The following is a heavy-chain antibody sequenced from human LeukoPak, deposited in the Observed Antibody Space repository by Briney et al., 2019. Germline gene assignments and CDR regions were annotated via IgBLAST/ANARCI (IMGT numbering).Heavy chain of an antibody. CDR3: ASGLRYYYDSSGYHPGDAFDI. CDR2: INSDGSST. D-gene: IGHD3-22*01. Sequence: GGSLRLSCAASGFTFSSYWMHWVRQAPGKGLVWVSRINSDGSSTSYADSVKGRFTISRDNAKNTLYLQMNSLRAEDTAVYYCASGLRYYYDSSGYHPGDAFDIWGQGTMVTVSS. CDR1: GFTFSSYW. J-gene: IGHJ3*02. V-gene: IGHV3-74*01.